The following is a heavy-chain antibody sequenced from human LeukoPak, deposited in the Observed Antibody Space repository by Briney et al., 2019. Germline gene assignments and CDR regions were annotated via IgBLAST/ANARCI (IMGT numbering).Heavy chain of an antibody. D-gene: IGHD2-2*01. CDR1: GYTFTSYA. J-gene: IGHJ6*02. V-gene: IGHV1-3*01. CDR2: INAGNGNT. Sequence: ASVKVSCKASGYTFTSYAMHWVRQAPGQRLEWMGWINAGNGNTKYSQKFQGRVTITRDTSASTAYMELSSLRSEDTAVYYCASPARVPAAMEESYYYYYGMDVWGQGTTVTVSS. CDR3: ASPARVPAAMEESYYYYYGMDV.